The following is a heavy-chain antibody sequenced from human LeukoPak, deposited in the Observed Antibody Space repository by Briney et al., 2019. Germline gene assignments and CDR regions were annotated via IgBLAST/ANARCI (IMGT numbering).Heavy chain of an antibody. V-gene: IGHV1-69*13. CDR1: GGTFSIYA. CDR3: ARNFNDGSGWFN. Sequence: GASVKVSCTSSGGTFSIYAISWVRQAPGQGLEWMGGIIPIFGTANYAQKFQGRVTITADESTSTAYMELSSLRSEDTAVYYCARNFNDGSGWFNWGQGTLVTVSS. J-gene: IGHJ4*02. CDR2: IIPIFGTA. D-gene: IGHD6-19*01.